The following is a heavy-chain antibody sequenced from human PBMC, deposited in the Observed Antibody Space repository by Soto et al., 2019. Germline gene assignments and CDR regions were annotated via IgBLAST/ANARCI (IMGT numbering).Heavy chain of an antibody. V-gene: IGHV3-30*18. CDR3: AKDPQDWLRSDFDY. Sequence: QVPLVESGGGVVHPGTSLTLSCAASGFTFSSYGMHWVRQAPGKGLEWVAVISHDGGNRYYADSVKGRFTISRDDSKKKLYLQMSSLRVEDTAVYYCAKDPQDWLRSDFDYWGQGTLVTVSS. CDR2: ISHDGGNR. CDR1: GFTFSSYG. D-gene: IGHD5-12*01. J-gene: IGHJ4*02.